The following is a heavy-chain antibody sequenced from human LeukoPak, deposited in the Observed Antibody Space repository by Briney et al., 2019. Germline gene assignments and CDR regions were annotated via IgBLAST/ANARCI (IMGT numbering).Heavy chain of an antibody. CDR3: AKDRGMTGYCSGGSCYLFDY. J-gene: IGHJ4*02. CDR2: ISGSGGST. Sequence: PGGSLRLSCAASGFTFSSYAMSWVRQAPGKGLEWVSAISGSGGSTYYADSVKGRFTTSRDNSKNTLYLQMNSLRAEDTAVYYCAKDRGMTGYCSGGSCYLFDYWGQGTLVTVSS. D-gene: IGHD2-15*01. V-gene: IGHV3-23*01. CDR1: GFTFSSYA.